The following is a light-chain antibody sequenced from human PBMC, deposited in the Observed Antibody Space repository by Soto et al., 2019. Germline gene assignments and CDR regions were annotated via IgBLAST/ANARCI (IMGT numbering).Light chain of an antibody. V-gene: IGKV3-11*01. CDR1: QSVKTF. CDR2: DAS. J-gene: IGKJ1*01. CDR3: QQSGSPSGWT. Sequence: EIVLTQSPATLSLSPGERATLSCRASQSVKTFLVWYQQRPGQAPRLLIYDASTRATGIPARFSGSGSGTEFTLTISSLQSEDFAVYYCQQSGSPSGWTFGRGTKVDIK.